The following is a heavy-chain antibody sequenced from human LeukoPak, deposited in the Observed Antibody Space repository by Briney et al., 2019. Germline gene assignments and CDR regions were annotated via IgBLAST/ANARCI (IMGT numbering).Heavy chain of an antibody. CDR1: GYTFTSYG. D-gene: IGHD4-17*01. CDR2: ISAYNGNT. Sequence: ASVKVSCKASGYTFTSYGISWVRQAPGQGLEWMGWISAYNGNTNYAQKLQGRVTMTTDTSTSTAYMELRSLRSDDTAVYYCARTGDYGDFSDAFDIWGQGTMVTVSS. J-gene: IGHJ3*02. CDR3: ARTGDYGDFSDAFDI. V-gene: IGHV1-18*01.